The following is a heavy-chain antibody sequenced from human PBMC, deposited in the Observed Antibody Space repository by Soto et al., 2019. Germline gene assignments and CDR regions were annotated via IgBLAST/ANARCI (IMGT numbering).Heavy chain of an antibody. CDR2: IKHDGSEK. CDR3: ARSTGWYPDY. Sequence: EVQLVESGGGLVQPGGSLRLSSVVSGFTFSSYWMTWVRQAPGKGLEWVANIKHDGSEKNYVDSVKGRFTVSRDNAKNSLFLQMNSLRIEDTAVYYCARSTGWYPDYWGQGTLVTVSS. CDR1: GFTFSSYW. V-gene: IGHV3-7*01. J-gene: IGHJ4*02. D-gene: IGHD6-19*01.